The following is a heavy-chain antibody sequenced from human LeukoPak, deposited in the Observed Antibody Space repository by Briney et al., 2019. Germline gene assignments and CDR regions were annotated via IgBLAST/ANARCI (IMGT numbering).Heavy chain of an antibody. J-gene: IGHJ4*02. CDR1: GGSISSYY. CDR2: IYYSGST. V-gene: IGHV4-59*08. D-gene: IGHD6-6*01. CDR3: ARLSRTAPFDY. Sequence: SETLSLTCTVSGGSISSYYWSWIRQPPGKGLEWIGYIYYSGSTNYNPSLKSRVTISVDTSKNRFSLKLSSVTAADTAVYYCARLSRTAPFDYWGQGTLVTVSS.